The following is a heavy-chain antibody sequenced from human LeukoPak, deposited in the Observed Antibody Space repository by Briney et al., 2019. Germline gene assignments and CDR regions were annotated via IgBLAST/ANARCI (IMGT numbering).Heavy chain of an antibody. CDR2: ISAYNGNT. CDR3: ARDGFFGSGIVGAFDI. V-gene: IGHV1-18*01. J-gene: IGHJ3*02. Sequence: ASVTVSCTASGYTFTSYGISWVRQAPGQGLEWMGWISAYNGNTNYAQKLQGRVTMTTDTSTSTAYMELRSLRSDDTAVYYCARDGFFGSGIVGAFDIWGQGTMVTVSS. CDR1: GYTFTSYG. D-gene: IGHD3-10*01.